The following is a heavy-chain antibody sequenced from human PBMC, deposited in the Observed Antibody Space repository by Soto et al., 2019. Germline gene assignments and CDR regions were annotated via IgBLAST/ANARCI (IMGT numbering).Heavy chain of an antibody. D-gene: IGHD6-19*01. V-gene: IGHV3-23*01. CDR3: AKGGTSSGSYYYGMDV. J-gene: IGHJ6*02. CDR1: GFTFSAYA. Sequence: EVQLLESGGGLVQPGGSLRLSCAASGFTFSAYAMSWVRQAPGKGLQWVSAISGGGGDTYYADSVKGRFTISRDNSKNTLYLQMHSLRADDTAVYYCAKGGTSSGSYYYGMDVWGQGTTVTVSS. CDR2: ISGGGGDT.